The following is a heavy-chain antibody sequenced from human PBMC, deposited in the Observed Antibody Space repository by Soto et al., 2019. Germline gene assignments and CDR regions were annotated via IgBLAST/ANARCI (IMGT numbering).Heavy chain of an antibody. CDR2: INGEGTIT. D-gene: IGHD6-19*01. Sequence: EAQLVESGGGLVQPGASLRLSCAASGFSFNNYYMHWVRQAPGTGLVWVSRINGEGTITSYADSVKGRFTISRDNAKNTLYLQMNSLRAEDAAVYYCTRGGAVAAVDIWGQGTMVTVSS. J-gene: IGHJ3*02. CDR3: TRGGAVAAVDI. V-gene: IGHV3-74*01. CDR1: GFSFNNYY.